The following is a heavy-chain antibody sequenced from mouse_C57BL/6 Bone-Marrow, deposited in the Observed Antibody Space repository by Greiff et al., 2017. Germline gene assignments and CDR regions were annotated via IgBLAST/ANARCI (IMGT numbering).Heavy chain of an antibody. J-gene: IGHJ4*01. CDR2: INPNNGGT. CDR1: GYTFTDYN. CDR3: ARCSITTVPSMDY. D-gene: IGHD1-1*01. V-gene: IGHV1-18*01. Sequence: EVQLQQSGPELVKPGASVKIPCKASGYTFTDYNMDWVKQSHGKSLEWIGDINPNNGGTIYNQTFKGKATLTVDKSSSTAYMELRSLTSEDTAVYYCARCSITTVPSMDYWGQGTSVTVSS.